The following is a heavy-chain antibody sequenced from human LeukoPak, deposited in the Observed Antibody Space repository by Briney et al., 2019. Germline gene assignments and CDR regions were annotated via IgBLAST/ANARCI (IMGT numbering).Heavy chain of an antibody. CDR2: ISTYNGNT. CDR1: GYTFTTNG. V-gene: IGHV1-18*01. D-gene: IGHD6-19*01. Sequence: SVKVSCKASGYTFTTNGISWVRQAPGQGLEWMGWISTYNGNTHYAQKFQGRVTLTTDTSTSTAYMELRSLRSDDTAVYYCARERIVAGTGTFDSWGQGTLVTVSS. CDR3: ARERIVAGTGTFDS. J-gene: IGHJ4*02.